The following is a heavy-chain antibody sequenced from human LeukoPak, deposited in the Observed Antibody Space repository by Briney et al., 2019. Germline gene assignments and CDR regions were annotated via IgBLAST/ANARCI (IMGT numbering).Heavy chain of an antibody. Sequence: PGGSLRLSCAASGFTFSSYWMNWARQAPGKGLEWVGQIVSKIDGGTTDYAAPVKGRFTISRDDSESMLYLQMNSLKIEDTAVYYCTTDEDWNYARKDVWGQGATVIVSS. CDR1: GFTFSSYW. D-gene: IGHD1-7*01. CDR2: IVSKIDGGTT. V-gene: IGHV3-15*04. J-gene: IGHJ6*02. CDR3: TTDEDWNYARKDV.